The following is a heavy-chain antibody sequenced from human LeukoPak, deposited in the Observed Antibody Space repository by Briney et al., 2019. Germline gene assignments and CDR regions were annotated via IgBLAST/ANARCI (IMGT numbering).Heavy chain of an antibody. Sequence: PGGSLRLSCAASGFTFSSYGMSWVRQAPGKGLEWVSAISGSGGSTYYADSVKGRFTMSRDNAKNTLFLQMNRLTTDDTAIYFCVRVLTTIGSGWYGDAFDHWGQGAVVTVSS. V-gene: IGHV3-23*01. D-gene: IGHD6-19*01. CDR2: ISGSGGST. CDR3: VRVLTTIGSGWYGDAFDH. J-gene: IGHJ3*01. CDR1: GFTFSSYG.